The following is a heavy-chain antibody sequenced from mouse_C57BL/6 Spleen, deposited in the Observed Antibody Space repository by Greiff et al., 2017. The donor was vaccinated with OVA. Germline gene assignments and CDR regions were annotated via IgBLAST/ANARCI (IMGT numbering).Heavy chain of an antibody. V-gene: IGHV1-81*01. CDR1: GYTFTSYG. Sequence: ESGAELARPGASVKLSCKASGYTFTSYGISWVKQRTGQGLEWIGEIYPRSGNTYYNEKFKGKATFTADTSSNTAYMQLSSLTTEDSAIYYCARGGFYGSSLRAMDYWGQGTSVTVSS. CDR3: ARGGFYGSSLRAMDY. D-gene: IGHD1-1*01. J-gene: IGHJ4*01. CDR2: IYPRSGNT.